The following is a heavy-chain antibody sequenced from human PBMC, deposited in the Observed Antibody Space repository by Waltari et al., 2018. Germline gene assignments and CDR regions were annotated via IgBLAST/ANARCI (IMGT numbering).Heavy chain of an antibody. CDR1: GFTFRNYE. Sequence: EVQLVESGGGLVQPGGSLRLFCAASGFTFRNYEMNWVRQAPGKGLEWVAYISIAASIIYYADSVKGRFTISRDNAKNSVYLQMSSLRAEDTAIYYCARGEGGANEYWGQGTLVTVSA. J-gene: IGHJ4*02. D-gene: IGHD1-26*01. V-gene: IGHV3-48*03. CDR2: ISIAASII. CDR3: ARGEGGANEY.